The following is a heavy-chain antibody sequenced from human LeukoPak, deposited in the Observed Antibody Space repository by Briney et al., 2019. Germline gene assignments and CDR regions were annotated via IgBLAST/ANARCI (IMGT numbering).Heavy chain of an antibody. Sequence: SETLSLTCTVSGGSISSYYWSWIRQPPGKGLEWIGYIYYSGSTNYNPSLKSRVTISVDTSKNQFSLKLSSVTAADTAVYYCASPSIAVAGTRDYWGQGTLVTVSS. CDR1: GGSISSYY. D-gene: IGHD6-19*01. CDR2: IYYSGST. J-gene: IGHJ4*02. CDR3: ASPSIAVAGTRDY. V-gene: IGHV4-59*08.